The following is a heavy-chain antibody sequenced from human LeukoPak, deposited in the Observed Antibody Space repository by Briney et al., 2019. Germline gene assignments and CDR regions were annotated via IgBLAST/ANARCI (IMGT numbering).Heavy chain of an antibody. V-gene: IGHV3-7*01. Sequence: GGSLRLSCAASGFTFSSYWMTWVRQAPGKGLEWVANIKQHGSEKYYVDSVKGRFTISRDNAKNSLYLQMNSLRAEDTAVYYCARDDYSSGWYVDYWGQGTLVTVSS. D-gene: IGHD6-19*01. CDR3: ARDDYSSGWYVDY. J-gene: IGHJ4*02. CDR1: GFTFSSYW. CDR2: IKQHGSEK.